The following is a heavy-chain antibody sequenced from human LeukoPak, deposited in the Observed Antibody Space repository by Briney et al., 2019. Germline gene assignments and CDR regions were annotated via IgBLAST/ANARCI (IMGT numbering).Heavy chain of an antibody. Sequence: SETLSLTCTVSGGSISSYYWSWIRQPPVKGLEWIGYIYYSGSTNYNPSLKSRVTISVDTSKNQFSLKLSSVTAADTAVYYCARGRVYSSGWDKYYYYGMDVWGQGTTVTVSS. J-gene: IGHJ6*02. D-gene: IGHD6-19*01. CDR2: IYYSGST. V-gene: IGHV4-59*12. CDR1: GGSISSYY. CDR3: ARGRVYSSGWDKYYYYGMDV.